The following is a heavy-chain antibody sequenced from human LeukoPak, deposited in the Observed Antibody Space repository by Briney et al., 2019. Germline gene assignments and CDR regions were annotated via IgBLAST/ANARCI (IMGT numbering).Heavy chain of an antibody. CDR1: GDSISSYY. J-gene: IGHJ3*02. Sequence: SETLSLTCTVSGDSISSYYWSWIRQPPGKGLEWIGYIYYTGSTNYNPSLKSRVTMSVDTSKNQFSLKLSSVTAADTAVYYCARDLTRRAFDIWGQGTMVTVSS. D-gene: IGHD1-14*01. V-gene: IGHV4-59*12. CDR3: ARDLTRRAFDI. CDR2: IYYTGST.